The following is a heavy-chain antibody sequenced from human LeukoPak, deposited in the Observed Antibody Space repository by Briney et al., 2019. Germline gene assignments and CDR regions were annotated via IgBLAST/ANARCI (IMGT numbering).Heavy chain of an antibody. CDR2: IKQDGSEK. D-gene: IGHD3-22*01. J-gene: IGHJ6*02. CDR3: ARGPPLYSSPYDSSGYYTFYYYYGMDV. CDR1: GFTFSSYW. Sequence: PGGSPRLSCAASGFTFSSYWMSWVRQAPGKGLEWVANIKQDGSEKYYVDSVKGRFTISRDNAKNSLYLQMNSLRAEDTAVYYCARGPPLYSSPYDSSGYYTFYYYYGMDVWGQGTTVTVSS. V-gene: IGHV3-7*03.